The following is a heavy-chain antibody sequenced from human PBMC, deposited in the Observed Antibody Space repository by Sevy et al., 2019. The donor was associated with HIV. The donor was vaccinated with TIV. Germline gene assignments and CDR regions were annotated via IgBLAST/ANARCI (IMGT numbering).Heavy chain of an antibody. CDR2: ISSDGSST. CDR1: GFTFSSYW. D-gene: IGHD3-16*01. Sequence: GVSLRLSCAASGFTFSSYWMHWVRQAPGKGLVWVSRISSDGSSTKYADSVKGRFTISRDNAKNTLYLQMNSLRAEDTAVYYCARHRGGVVDYWGQGTLVTVSS. CDR3: ARHRGGVVDY. J-gene: IGHJ4*02. V-gene: IGHV3-74*03.